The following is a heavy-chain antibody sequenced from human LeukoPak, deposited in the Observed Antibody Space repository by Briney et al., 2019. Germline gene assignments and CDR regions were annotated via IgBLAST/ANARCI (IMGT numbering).Heavy chain of an antibody. CDR3: ARRSYGGNSHFDY. D-gene: IGHD4-23*01. V-gene: IGHV3-30*04. CDR2: ISYDGSIE. CDR1: GFTFSGSA. Sequence: GRSLRLSCVASGFTFSGSAMHWVRLAPGRGLEWLAVISYDGSIEYYADSVKGRFTISRDNPKNTLYLQMNSLRAEDTAVYYCARRSYGGNSHFDYWGQGTLVTVSS. J-gene: IGHJ4*02.